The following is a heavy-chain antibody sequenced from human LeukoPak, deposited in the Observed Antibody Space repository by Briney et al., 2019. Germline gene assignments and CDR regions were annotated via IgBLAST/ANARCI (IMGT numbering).Heavy chain of an antibody. CDR3: ARDYYDSSGQFYFAS. J-gene: IGHJ4*02. CDR1: GFTFSSYS. Sequence: GSLRLSCAASGFTFSSYSMNWVRQAPGKGLEWVSSISSSSSYIYYADSVKGRFTISSDNAQNSLFLQMNSLRAEDTAVYYCARDYYDSSGQFYFASWGQGTLVTVSS. V-gene: IGHV3-21*01. D-gene: IGHD3-22*01. CDR2: ISSSSSYI.